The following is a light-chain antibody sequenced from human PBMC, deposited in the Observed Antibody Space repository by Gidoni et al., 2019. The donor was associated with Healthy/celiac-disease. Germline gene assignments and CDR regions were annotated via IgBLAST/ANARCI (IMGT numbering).Light chain of an antibody. CDR1: SSDVCGYNY. CDR2: EVS. V-gene: IGLV2-14*01. CDR3: SSYTSSSTRV. J-gene: IGLJ2*01. Sequence: QSALTQPASVSGSPGPSITISCTGTSSDVCGYNYVSWYQQHQGKAPKLMIYEVSNRPSGVSNRFSGSKSGNTAFLTIAGLQAEDEADYYCSSYTSSSTRVFGGGTKLTVL.